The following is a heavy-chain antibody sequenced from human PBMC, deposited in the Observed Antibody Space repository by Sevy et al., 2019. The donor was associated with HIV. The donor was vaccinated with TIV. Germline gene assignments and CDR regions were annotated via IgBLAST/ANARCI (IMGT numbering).Heavy chain of an antibody. CDR3: APNQIGIVVVPAIVR. V-gene: IGHV1-69*04. CDR2: IIPILGIA. CDR1: GGTFSSYA. D-gene: IGHD2-2*01. J-gene: IGHJ3*01. Sequence: ASVKVSCKASGGTFSSYAISWVRQAPGQGLEWMGRIIPILGIANYAQKFQGRVTITADKSTSTAYMELSSLRSEDTAVYYCAPNQIGIVVVPAIVRWGQGTMVTVSS.